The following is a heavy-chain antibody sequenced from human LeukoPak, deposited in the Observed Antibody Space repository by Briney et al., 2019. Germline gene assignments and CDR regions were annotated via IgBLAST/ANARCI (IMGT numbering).Heavy chain of an antibody. CDR1: GFTFSSYS. J-gene: IGHJ4*02. CDR2: ISGSSSYI. Sequence: GSLRLSCAASGFTFSSYSMNWVRQAPGKGLEWVSSISGSSSYIYYADSVKGRFTISRDNAKNSLYLQMNSLRAEDTAVYYCATNLYCSSTSCFFGNNPFDYWGQGTLVTVSS. D-gene: IGHD2-2*01. CDR3: ATNLYCSSTSCFFGNNPFDY. V-gene: IGHV3-21*01.